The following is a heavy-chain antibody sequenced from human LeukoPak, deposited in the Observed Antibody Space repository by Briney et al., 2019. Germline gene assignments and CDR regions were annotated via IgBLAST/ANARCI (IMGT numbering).Heavy chain of an antibody. CDR3: ARLRGPTITIFGVVPRWFDP. D-gene: IGHD3-3*01. CDR1: GGTFSSYA. V-gene: IGHV1-69*13. J-gene: IGHJ5*02. CDR2: IIPIFGTA. Sequence: SVKVSCKASGGTFSSYAISWVRQAPGQGLEWMGGIIPIFGTANYAQKFQGRVTITADESTSTAYMELSSLRSEDTAVYYCARLRGPTITIFGVVPRWFDPWGQGTLVTASS.